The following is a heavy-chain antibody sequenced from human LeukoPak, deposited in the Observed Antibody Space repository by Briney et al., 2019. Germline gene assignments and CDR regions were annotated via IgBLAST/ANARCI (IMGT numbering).Heavy chain of an antibody. V-gene: IGHV3-7*01. J-gene: IGHJ5*02. CDR2: IKQDGSEK. Sequence: PGGSLRLSCAASGFTFSSYWMSWVRQAPGKGLEWVANIKQDGSEKYYVDSVKGRFTISRDNAKNSLYLQMNSLRAEDTAVYYCARRFTYYYGSAFDPWGQGTLVTVSS. CDR3: ARRFTYYYGSAFDP. D-gene: IGHD3-10*01. CDR1: GFTFSSYW.